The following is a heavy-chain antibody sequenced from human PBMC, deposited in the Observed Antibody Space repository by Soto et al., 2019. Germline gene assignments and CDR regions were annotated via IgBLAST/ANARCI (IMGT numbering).Heavy chain of an antibody. V-gene: IGHV1-69*13. CDR3: ATLIRADYNWFDP. Sequence: ASVKVSCKASGGTFSSYAISWVRQAPGQGLEWMGGIIPIFGTANYAQKFQGRVTITADESTSTAYMGLSSLRSEDTAVYYCATLIRADYNWFDPWGQGNLVTVSS. CDR2: IIPIFGTA. CDR1: GGTFSSYA. J-gene: IGHJ5*02.